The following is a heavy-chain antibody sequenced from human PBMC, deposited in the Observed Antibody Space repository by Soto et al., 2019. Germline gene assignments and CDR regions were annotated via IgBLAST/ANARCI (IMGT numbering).Heavy chain of an antibody. D-gene: IGHD4-17*01. CDR2: INHSGST. V-gene: IGHV4-34*01. CDR1: VGSFSGYY. CDR3: ARVALAVTTHLGFDY. Sequence: ETRCVTCAVYVGSFSGYYWSWIRTPPVKGLEWIGEINHSGSTNYNPSLKRRVTISVDTSKNQFSLKLSSVTAADTAVYYCARVALAVTTHLGFDYWGQGTLVTVSS. J-gene: IGHJ4*02.